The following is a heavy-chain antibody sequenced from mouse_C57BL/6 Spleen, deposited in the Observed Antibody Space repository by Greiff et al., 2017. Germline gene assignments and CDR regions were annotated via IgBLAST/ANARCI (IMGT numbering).Heavy chain of an antibody. CDR1: GYTFTSYW. CDR2: IDPNSGGT. D-gene: IGHD2-4*01. V-gene: IGHV1-72*01. CDR3: ARLGEDYDYDEGFAY. Sequence: QVHVKQPGAELVKPGASVKLSCKASGYTFTSYWMHWVKQRPGRGLEWIGRIDPNSGGTKYNEKFKSKATLTVNKPSSTAYMQLSSLTSEDSAVYYCARLGEDYDYDEGFAYWGQGTLVTVSA. J-gene: IGHJ3*01.